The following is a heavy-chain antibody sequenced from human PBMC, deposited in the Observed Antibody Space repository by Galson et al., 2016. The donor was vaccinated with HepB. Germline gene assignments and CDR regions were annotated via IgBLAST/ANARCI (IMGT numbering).Heavy chain of an antibody. D-gene: IGHD4-17*01. V-gene: IGHV3-7*03. CDR3: ARSGEPS. J-gene: IGHJ5*02. CDR1: GFTFSSYW. CDR2: ITQDGIEK. Sequence: SLRLSCATSGFTFSSYWMTWVRQAPGKGLEWVANITQDGIEKYYVGSVEGRFPISRDNAKKSLYLQMDSLRAEDTAVYYCARSGEPSWGQGTLVTVSS.